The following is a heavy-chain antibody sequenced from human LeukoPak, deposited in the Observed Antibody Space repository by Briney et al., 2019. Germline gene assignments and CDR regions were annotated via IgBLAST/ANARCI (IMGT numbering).Heavy chain of an antibody. CDR2: IYYSGST. CDR3: ARRDAPYWYFDL. Sequence: SGTLSLTCAVSGGSISSSNWWSWIRQPPGKGLEWIGYIYYSGSTYYNPSLKSRLTISVDTSKNQFALKLSSVTAADTAVYYCARRDAPYWYFDLWGRGTLVTVSS. V-gene: IGHV4-30-4*01. J-gene: IGHJ2*01. CDR1: GGSISSSNW.